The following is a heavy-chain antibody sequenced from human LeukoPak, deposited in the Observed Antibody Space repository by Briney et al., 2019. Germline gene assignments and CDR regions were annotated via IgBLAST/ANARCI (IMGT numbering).Heavy chain of an antibody. J-gene: IGHJ3*02. D-gene: IGHD4-17*01. CDR2: INHSGST. CDR3: ARGTLRVRAFDI. CDR1: GGSFSGYY. Sequence: ASETLSLTCAVYGGSFSGYYWSWIRQPPGKGLEWIGEINHSGSTNYNPSLKSRVTISVDTSKNQFSLKLSSVTAADTAVCYCARGTLRVRAFDIWGQGTMVTVSS. V-gene: IGHV4-34*01.